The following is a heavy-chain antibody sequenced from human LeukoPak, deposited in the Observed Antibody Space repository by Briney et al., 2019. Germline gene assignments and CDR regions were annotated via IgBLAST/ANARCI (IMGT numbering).Heavy chain of an antibody. CDR1: GFTFSTFA. CDR2: IFPSGGEL. CDR3: AKVTLGGSYFDAFDI. J-gene: IGHJ3*02. D-gene: IGHD1-26*01. V-gene: IGHV3-23*01. Sequence: GGSLRLSCAASGFTFSTFAMIWVRQPPGKGLEWVSSIFPSGGELHYADSVRGRFTISRDNSKSTLSLQMNSLRAEDTAVYYCAKVTLGGSYFDAFDIWGQGTMVTVSS.